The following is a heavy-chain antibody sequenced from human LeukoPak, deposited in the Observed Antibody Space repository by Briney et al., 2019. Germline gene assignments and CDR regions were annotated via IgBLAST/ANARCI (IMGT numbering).Heavy chain of an antibody. J-gene: IGHJ1*01. D-gene: IGHD2-2*01. CDR3: ARRKIPVSDEYQLPWVEYFQH. CDR2: IYYSGST. CDR1: GGSISSSSYY. V-gene: IGHV4-39*01. Sequence: SETLSLTCTVSGGSISSSSYYWGWIRQPPGKGLEWIGSIYYSGSTYYNPSLKSRVTISVDTSKNQFSLKLSSVTAADTAVYYCARRKIPVSDEYQLPWVEYFQHWGQGTLVTVSS.